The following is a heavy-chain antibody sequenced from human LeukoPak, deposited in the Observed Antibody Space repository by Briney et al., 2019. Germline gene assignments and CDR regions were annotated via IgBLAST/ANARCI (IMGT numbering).Heavy chain of an antibody. V-gene: IGHV1-46*01. D-gene: IGHD3-9*01. Sequence: ASVKVSCKASGYTFSNYYMHWVRQAPGQGLEWMGTINPSGGSTTYAQKFQGRVTMTRDTSTRTVYMELRNLRSEDTAVYYCARDHATIGKYDYWGQGILVTVSS. CDR2: INPSGGST. J-gene: IGHJ4*02. CDR3: ARDHATIGKYDY. CDR1: GYTFSNYY.